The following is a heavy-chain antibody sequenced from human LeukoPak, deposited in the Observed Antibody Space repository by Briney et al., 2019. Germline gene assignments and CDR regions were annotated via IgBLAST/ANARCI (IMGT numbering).Heavy chain of an antibody. V-gene: IGHV4-31*03. CDR2: IYYSGST. D-gene: IGHD3-22*01. CDR3: AGTRKGYYDSSGYHPDY. Sequence: SETLSLTCTVSGGSISSGGYYWSWIRQHPGKGLAWIGYIYYSGSTYYNPSLKSRVTISVDTSKNQFSLKLSSVTAADTAVYYCAGTRKGYYDSSGYHPDYWGQGTLVTVSS. J-gene: IGHJ4*02. CDR1: GGSISSGGYY.